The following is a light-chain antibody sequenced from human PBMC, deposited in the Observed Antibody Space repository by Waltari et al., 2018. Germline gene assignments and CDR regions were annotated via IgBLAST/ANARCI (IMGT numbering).Light chain of an antibody. V-gene: IGLV1-40*01. CDR3: LSFDRTSTAWI. CDR2: QNN. CDR1: SSNIGTYY. J-gene: IGLJ3*02. Sequence: QSVLTQPPSVSGAPGQRVTISCTGSSSNIGTYYVSWYQHLPGTTPKLLIYQNNERPSGVSDRFSGSKSGISASLTITGLQTEDETDYYCLSFDRTSTAWIFGGGTRLIVL.